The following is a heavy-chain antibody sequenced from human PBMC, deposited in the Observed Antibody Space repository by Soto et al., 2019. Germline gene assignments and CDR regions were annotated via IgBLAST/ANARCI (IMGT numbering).Heavy chain of an antibody. V-gene: IGHV3-9*01. CDR1: GFTFDDYG. Sequence: DVXXVESGGGLVXXGXSLRLSCVASGFTFDDYGLHWVRQTPEKGLEWVSSITWNSGSVLYADSVKGRXXXPXDNXXXXXXXXXXXXXXXXXXXXXXAKXNRGXDXXAFNFWGQGTMVTFSS. CDR3: AKXNRGXDXXAFNF. D-gene: IGHD5-12*01. CDR2: ITWNSGSV. J-gene: IGHJ3*01.